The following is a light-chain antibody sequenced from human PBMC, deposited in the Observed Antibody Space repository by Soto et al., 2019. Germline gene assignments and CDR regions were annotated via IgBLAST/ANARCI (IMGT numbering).Light chain of an antibody. V-gene: IGKV1-5*01. CDR1: HNIERW. CDR2: DAS. CDR3: QQYNNWPYT. J-gene: IGKJ2*01. Sequence: IPMTQSPSTLSASVGDRVTITCRASHNIERWMAWYQQKPGKAPSLLIFDASTLHSGVPSRFSGSGSGTDFTLTISSLQPDDFAVYYCQQYNNWPYTFGQGTKLEIK.